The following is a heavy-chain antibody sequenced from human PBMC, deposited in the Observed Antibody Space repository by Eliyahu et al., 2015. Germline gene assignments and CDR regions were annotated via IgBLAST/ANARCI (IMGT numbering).Heavy chain of an antibody. Sequence: QVQLVQSGAEVKKPGSSVKVSCKASGGXFSSYAISWVRQAPGQGLEWMGRIIPILGIANYAQKFQGRVTITADKSTSTAYMELSSLRSEDTAVYYCAITPSIVGASIYYYYGMDVWGQGTTVTVSS. V-gene: IGHV1-69*04. D-gene: IGHD1-26*01. CDR3: AITPSIVGASIYYYYGMDV. CDR1: GGXFSSYA. J-gene: IGHJ6*02. CDR2: IIPILGIA.